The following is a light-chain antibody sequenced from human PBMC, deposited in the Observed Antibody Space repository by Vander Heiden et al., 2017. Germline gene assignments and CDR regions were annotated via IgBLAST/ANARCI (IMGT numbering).Light chain of an antibody. CDR3: QQYYSFPLT. CDR1: QSISSY. CDR2: AAS. J-gene: IGKJ4*01. V-gene: IGKV1D-8*02. Sequence: AMWMTQSPSVLSASTGDRVTISCRMSQSISSYLAWYQQKPGKAPELLIYAASTLQSGVPSRFSGSGSGTDFTLTISCLQAEDFATYYCQQYYSFPLTFGEGTKVEIK.